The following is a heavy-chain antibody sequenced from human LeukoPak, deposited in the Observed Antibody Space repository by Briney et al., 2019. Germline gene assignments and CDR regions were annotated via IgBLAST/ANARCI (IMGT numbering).Heavy chain of an antibody. V-gene: IGHV3-23*01. CDR2: IRSGGGDT. D-gene: IGHD3-10*01. CDR3: AKILASGSGSY. CDR1: GFNFSSYA. Sequence: GGSLRLSCTASGFNFSSYAMTWVRQAPGKGLDWVSTIRSGGGDTFYSDSVKGRFSISRDNSKNTLVLQMDSLRADDTAIYYCAKILASGSGSYWGQGTLVLVSS. J-gene: IGHJ4*02.